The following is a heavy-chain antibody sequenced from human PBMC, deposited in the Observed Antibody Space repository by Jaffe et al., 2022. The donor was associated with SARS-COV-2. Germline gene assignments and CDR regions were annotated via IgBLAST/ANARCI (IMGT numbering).Heavy chain of an antibody. V-gene: IGHV3-7*01. D-gene: IGHD2-8*01. Sequence: EVQLVESGGGLVQPGGSLRLSCAASGFTFGNYWMTWLRQAPGKGLEGVASIKKDGSEKYYVDSVKGRVTISRDNAKNSVYLQMNNLRAEDTAVYYCAKWRGSQSEFDHWGQGTLVTVSS. CDR2: IKKDGSEK. CDR1: GFTFGNYW. CDR3: AKWRGSQSEFDH. J-gene: IGHJ4*02.